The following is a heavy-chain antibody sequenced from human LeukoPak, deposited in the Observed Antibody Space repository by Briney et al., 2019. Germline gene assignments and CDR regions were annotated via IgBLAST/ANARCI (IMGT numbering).Heavy chain of an antibody. D-gene: IGHD5/OR15-5a*01. J-gene: IGHJ4*02. V-gene: IGHV4-30-4*01. Sequence: IPSQTLSLTCTVPGGSISSGGYYWSWIRQPPGEGLEWIGYIYYSGSTYYHPSLKSRVTISLDTSKNQFSLKLSSVTAADTAVYYCARHPGGPGVSEIDYWGQGTLVTVSS. CDR1: GGSISSGGYY. CDR2: IYYSGST. CDR3: ARHPGGPGVSEIDY.